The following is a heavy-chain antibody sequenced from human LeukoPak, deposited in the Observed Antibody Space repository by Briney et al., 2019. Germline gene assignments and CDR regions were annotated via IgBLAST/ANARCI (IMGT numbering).Heavy chain of an antibody. Sequence: GGSLRLSCAASGITFGNNWMHWVRQGPGKGLVWISRINSDGGGAIYADTVKGRFTVSRDNAKNTLYLQMNSLRAEDAAVYYCARDVPHNWFDTWGQGTLVTVSS. J-gene: IGHJ5*02. CDR3: ARDVPHNWFDT. CDR2: INSDGGGA. CDR1: GITFGNNW. V-gene: IGHV3-74*01.